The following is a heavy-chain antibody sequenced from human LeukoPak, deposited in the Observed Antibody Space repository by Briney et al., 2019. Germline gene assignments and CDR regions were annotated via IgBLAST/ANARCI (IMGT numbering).Heavy chain of an antibody. V-gene: IGHV1-69*13. CDR3: ARGVPKRGSGSFNWFDP. J-gene: IGHJ5*02. Sequence: SVKVSCKASGGTFISYAMSWVRQAPGQGREWMGGIIPIFGRANYAQKFQGRVTITADESTSTAYMELSSLRSEDTAVYYCARGVPKRGSGSFNWFDPWGQGTLVTVSS. CDR1: GGTFISYA. D-gene: IGHD3-10*01. CDR2: IIPIFGRA.